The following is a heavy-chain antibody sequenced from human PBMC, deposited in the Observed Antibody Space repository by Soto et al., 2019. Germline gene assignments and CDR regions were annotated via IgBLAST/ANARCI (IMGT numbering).Heavy chain of an antibody. V-gene: IGHV5-51*01. D-gene: IGHD3-3*01. Sequence: GESLKISCKGSGYIFTSYWIGLVRQMPGKGLEWMGIMYPGDSDTRYSPSFQGQVTISADKSISTVYLQWSSLKASDIAMYYCARARLLVSDAFDIWGQGTMVTVSS. CDR2: MYPGDSDT. CDR3: ARARLLVSDAFDI. CDR1: GYIFTSYW. J-gene: IGHJ3*02.